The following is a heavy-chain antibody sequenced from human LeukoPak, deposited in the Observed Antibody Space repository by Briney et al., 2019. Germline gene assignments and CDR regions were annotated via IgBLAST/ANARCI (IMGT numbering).Heavy chain of an antibody. Sequence: PSETLSLTCTVSGSISSGSYYWSWIRQPAGKGLEWIGRIYVSGSTDYNPSLESRVTISVDTSKNQFSLKLTSLTAADTAVYYCAREGQQLVPPFDYWGQGTLVTVSS. CDR1: GSISSGSYY. CDR3: AREGQQLVPPFDY. D-gene: IGHD6-6*01. CDR2: IYVSGST. J-gene: IGHJ4*02. V-gene: IGHV4-61*02.